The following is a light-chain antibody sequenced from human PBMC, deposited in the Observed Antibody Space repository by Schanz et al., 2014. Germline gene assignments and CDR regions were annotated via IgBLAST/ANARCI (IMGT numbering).Light chain of an antibody. CDR2: TNN. CDR3: AAWDDNLNVWV. J-gene: IGLJ3*02. CDR1: GSNIGKNY. V-gene: IGLV1-47*01. Sequence: QSVLTQPPSASGAPGQRVTISCSGTGSNIGKNYVYWYQQLPGTAPRLLIFTNNRRPSGVPDRFSGSKSGTSASLAISGLQSEDEADYYCAAWDDNLNVWVFGGGTKVTVL.